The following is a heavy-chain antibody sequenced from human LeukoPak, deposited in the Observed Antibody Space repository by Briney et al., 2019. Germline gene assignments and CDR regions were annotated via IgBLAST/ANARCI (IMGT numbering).Heavy chain of an antibody. J-gene: IGHJ6*03. CDR2: INPNSGGT. V-gene: IGHV1-2*02. Sequence: ASVKVSCKASGYSFTAHYMHWVRLAPGQGLEWMGWINPNSGGTKYEQKFQGRVTMTRDTSISTVYMELRRLTSDDTAVYYCARGISYRNYMDLWGKGTTVTVSS. D-gene: IGHD5-18*01. CDR1: GYSFTAHY. CDR3: ARGISYRNYMDL.